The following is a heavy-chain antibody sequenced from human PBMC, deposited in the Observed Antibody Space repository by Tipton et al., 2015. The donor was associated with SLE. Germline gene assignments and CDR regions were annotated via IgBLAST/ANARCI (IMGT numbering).Heavy chain of an antibody. V-gene: IGHV3-9*01. CDR2: ISWNSGSI. D-gene: IGHD5-18*01. Sequence: SLRLSCAASGFTFDDYAMHWVRQAPGKGLEWVSGISWNSGSIGYADSVKGRFTISRDNAKNSLYLQMNSLRAEDTALYYCAKDMDRGYSYGYDYWGQGTLVTVSS. CDR1: GFTFDDYA. CDR3: AKDMDRGYSYGYDY. J-gene: IGHJ4*02.